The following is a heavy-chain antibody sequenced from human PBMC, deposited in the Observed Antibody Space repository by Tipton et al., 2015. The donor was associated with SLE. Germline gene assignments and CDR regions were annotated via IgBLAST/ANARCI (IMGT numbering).Heavy chain of an antibody. CDR2: VYPGGTA. CDR3: ARDPLRDYGGQTAPES. Sequence: TLSLTCTVSGYSISRGYYWGWIRQPPGGGLEWLGSVYPGGTAFYNPPLKSRVTVSVDTPKNQFSLKLTSVTAADTAVYYCARDPLRDYGGQTAPESWGQGTLVTVSS. CDR1: GYSISRGYY. V-gene: IGHV4-38-2*02. D-gene: IGHD4-23*01. J-gene: IGHJ5*02.